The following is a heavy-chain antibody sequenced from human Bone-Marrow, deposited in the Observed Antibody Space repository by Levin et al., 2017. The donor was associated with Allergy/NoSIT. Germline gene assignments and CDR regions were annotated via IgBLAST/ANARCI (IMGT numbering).Heavy chain of an antibody. Sequence: GGSLRLSCAASGFTLSSYWMSWVRQAPGKGLEWVATIKHDGSEKYHVDSVKGRFTISRDHAKNSLFLQMNSLRAEDTAVYYCARDPFDYWGQGTLITVSS. V-gene: IGHV3-7*01. CDR2: IKHDGSEK. CDR3: ARDPFDY. CDR1: GFTLSSYW. J-gene: IGHJ4*02.